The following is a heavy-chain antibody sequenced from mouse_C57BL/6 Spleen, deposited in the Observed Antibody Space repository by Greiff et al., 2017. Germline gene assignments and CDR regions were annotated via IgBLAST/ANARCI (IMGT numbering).Heavy chain of an antibody. CDR1: GYTFTDYY. Sequence: VQLQQSGPELVKPGASVKISCKASGYTFTDYYMNWVKQSHGKSLEWIGDINPNNGGTSYNQKFKGKATLTVDKSSSTAYMELRSLTSEDSAVYYCARKGLLREYFDVWGTGTTVTVSS. J-gene: IGHJ1*03. D-gene: IGHD1-1*01. CDR2: INPNNGGT. CDR3: ARKGLLREYFDV. V-gene: IGHV1-26*01.